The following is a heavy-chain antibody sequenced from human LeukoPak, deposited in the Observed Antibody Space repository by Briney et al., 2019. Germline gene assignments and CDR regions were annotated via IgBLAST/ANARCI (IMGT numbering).Heavy chain of an antibody. J-gene: IGHJ4*02. V-gene: IGHV3-21*01. CDR3: ARDQIPYYDSSGLAY. Sequence: GGSLRLSCAASGFTFSDYGMIWVRQAPGKGLAWVSSISDNSGAIHYAESVKGRFTISRDNAKNSLYLQMNSLRAEDTAVYYCARDQIPYYDSSGLAYWGQGTLVTVSS. CDR2: ISDNSGAI. D-gene: IGHD3-22*01. CDR1: GFTFSDYG.